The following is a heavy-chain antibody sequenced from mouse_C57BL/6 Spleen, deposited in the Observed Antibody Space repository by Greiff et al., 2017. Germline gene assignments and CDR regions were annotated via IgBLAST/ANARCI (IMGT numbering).Heavy chain of an antibody. D-gene: IGHD2-1*01. Sequence: VQLQQSGPGLVAPSQSLSITCTVSGFSLTSYGVDWVRQPPGKGLEWLGVIWGGGSTNYNSALMPRLSISKDNSKSQVFLKMNSLRTDDTAMYYWAKRGIYCGSPGAMDYWGQGTAVTVSS. V-gene: IGHV2-9*01. CDR1: GFSLTSYG. J-gene: IGHJ4*01. CDR2: IWGGGST. CDR3: AKRGIYCGSPGAMDY.